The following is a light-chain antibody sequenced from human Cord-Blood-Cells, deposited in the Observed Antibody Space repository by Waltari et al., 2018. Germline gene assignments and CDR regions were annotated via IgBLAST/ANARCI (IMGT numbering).Light chain of an antibody. CDR3: QSYDSSLSGYV. CDR1: SSNIGAGYD. CDR2: GNS. J-gene: IGLJ1*01. V-gene: IGLV1-40*01. Sequence: QSVLTQPPSVSGVPGQRVTISCTWSSSNIGAGYDVHWYHQLPATAPNLLIDGNSNRPSGVPDRFSGSKSGTSASLAITGLQAEDEADYYCQSYDSSLSGYVFGTGTKVTVL.